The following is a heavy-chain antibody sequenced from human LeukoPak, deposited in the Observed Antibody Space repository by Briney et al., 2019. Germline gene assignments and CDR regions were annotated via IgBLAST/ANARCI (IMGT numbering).Heavy chain of an antibody. V-gene: IGHV1-18*01. CDR3: ARSWGGNYYDSSGYSDY. CDR2: ISAYNGNT. CDR1: GYTFTSYG. Sequence: GASVKVSCKASGYTFTSYGISWVRQAPGQGLEWMGWISAYNGNTNYAQKLQGRVTMTRNTSISTAYMELSSLRSEDTAVYYCARSWGGNYYDSSGYSDYWGQGTLVTVSS. J-gene: IGHJ4*02. D-gene: IGHD3-22*01.